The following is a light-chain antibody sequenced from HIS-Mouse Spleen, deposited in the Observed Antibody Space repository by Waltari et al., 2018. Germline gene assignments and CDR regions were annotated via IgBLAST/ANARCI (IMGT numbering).Light chain of an antibody. CDR1: RSNIGSNY. Sequence: QSVLTQPPSASGTPGQRVTISCSGSRSNIGSNYVYWYQPLPGTAPKLLIYRNNQRPSGGPDRFSGSKSGTSASLAISGLRSEDEADYYCAAWDDSLSGVFGGGTKLTVL. V-gene: IGLV1-47*01. CDR2: RNN. CDR3: AAWDDSLSGV. J-gene: IGLJ2*01.